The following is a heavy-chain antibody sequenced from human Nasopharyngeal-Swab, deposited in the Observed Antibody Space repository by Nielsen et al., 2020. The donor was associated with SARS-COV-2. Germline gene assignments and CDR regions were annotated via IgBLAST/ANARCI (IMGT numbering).Heavy chain of an antibody. V-gene: IGHV3-23*01. CDR3: VKDLAYAEVS. CDR1: GFIFRNYA. D-gene: IGHD4-17*01. J-gene: IGHJ5*02. Sequence: ESLKISFAGSGFIFRNYAMSWVGQAPGKGLEWVSTINNRGDDTQHVDPVKGRFTVSRDNSKNTLYLQMNSLRGEDPAIYYCVKDLAYAEVSWGPGTLVTVSS. CDR2: INNRGDDT.